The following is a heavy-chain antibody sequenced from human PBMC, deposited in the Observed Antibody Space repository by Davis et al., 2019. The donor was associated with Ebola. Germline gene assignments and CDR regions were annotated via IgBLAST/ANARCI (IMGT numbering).Heavy chain of an antibody. CDR2: ISSNGGST. Sequence: PGGSLRLSCSASGFTFSSYAMHWVRQAPGKGLEYVSAISSNGGSTYYADSVKGRFTISRDNSKNTLYLQMSSLRAEDTAVYYCAHTPYSNYYYYGMDVWGQGTTVTVSS. D-gene: IGHD4-11*01. CDR1: GFTFSSYA. V-gene: IGHV3-64D*08. J-gene: IGHJ6*02. CDR3: AHTPYSNYYYYGMDV.